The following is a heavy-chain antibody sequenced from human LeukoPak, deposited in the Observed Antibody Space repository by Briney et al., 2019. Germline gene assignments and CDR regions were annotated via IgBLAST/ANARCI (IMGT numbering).Heavy chain of an antibody. Sequence: GGSLRLSCAASGFTFSDYWISWVRKAPGEGLEWVAKIKEDGSQKHYVDSVKGRFTISRDNAKNSLYLQMNSLGAEDTAVYYCARYFCTTNSCYMFDYWGQGTLVTVSS. D-gene: IGHD2-2*01. CDR3: ARYFCTTNSCYMFDY. CDR1: GFTFSDYW. CDR2: IKEDGSQK. J-gene: IGHJ4*02. V-gene: IGHV3-7*01.